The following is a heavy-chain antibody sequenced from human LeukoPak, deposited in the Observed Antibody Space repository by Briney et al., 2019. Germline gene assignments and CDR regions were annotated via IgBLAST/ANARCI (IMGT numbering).Heavy chain of an antibody. J-gene: IGHJ3*02. CDR2: ISYSGNT. V-gene: IGHV4-39*01. CDR3: ARHCCSGPAKRVFDI. Sequence: SETLSFTCTDSGGSIISSDYHWGWVRQPPGKGLERIGTISYSGNTDYNPSLRSRVTISVDTSNNQFSLRLGSVTAADTAVYHCARHCCSGPAKRVFDIWGQGTMVTVSS. CDR1: GGSIISSDYH. D-gene: IGHD2-15*01.